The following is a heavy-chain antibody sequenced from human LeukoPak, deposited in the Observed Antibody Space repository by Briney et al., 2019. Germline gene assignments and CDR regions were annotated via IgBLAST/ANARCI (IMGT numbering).Heavy chain of an antibody. J-gene: IGHJ4*02. V-gene: IGHV3-23*01. Sequence: PGGSLRLSCEASGFTFSTQSMSWVRQAPGKGLEWVSAISGSGGSTYYADSVKGRFTISRDNSKNTLYLQMNSLRAEDTAVYYCAKLGDYYGSGLIDYWGQGTLVTVSS. CDR2: ISGSGGST. D-gene: IGHD3-10*01. CDR1: GFTFSTQS. CDR3: AKLGDYYGSGLIDY.